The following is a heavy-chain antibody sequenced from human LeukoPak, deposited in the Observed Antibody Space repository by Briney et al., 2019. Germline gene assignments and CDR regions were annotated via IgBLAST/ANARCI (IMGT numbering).Heavy chain of an antibody. Sequence: GGSLRLSCAASGLTVSSNYMSWVRQAPGKGLEWVSVIYSGGSTYYADSVKGRFTISRDNSKNTLYLQMNSLRAEDTAVYYCARDNVVVVASYGMDVWGQGTTVTVSS. CDR2: IYSGGST. D-gene: IGHD2-15*01. CDR1: GLTVSSNY. CDR3: ARDNVVVVASYGMDV. J-gene: IGHJ6*02. V-gene: IGHV3-53*01.